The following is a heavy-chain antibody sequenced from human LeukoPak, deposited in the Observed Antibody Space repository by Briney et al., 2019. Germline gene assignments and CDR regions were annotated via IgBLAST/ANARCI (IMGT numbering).Heavy chain of an antibody. CDR1: GGSISSGFYY. D-gene: IGHD1-1*01. J-gene: IGHJ4*02. V-gene: IGHV4-61*02. Sequence: SETLSLTCTVSGGSISSGFYYWSWIRQPAGKGLEWIGRVYTSGSTNYNPSLKSRVTISVDTSKNQFSLKLSSVTAADTAVYYCARGSRWRRYFDYWGQGTLVTVSS. CDR3: ARGSRWRRYFDY. CDR2: VYTSGST.